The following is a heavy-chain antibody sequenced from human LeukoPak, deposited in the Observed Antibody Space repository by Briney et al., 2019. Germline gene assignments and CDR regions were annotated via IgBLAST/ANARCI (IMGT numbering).Heavy chain of an antibody. CDR2: INPNSGGT. CDR1: GYTFTGYR. D-gene: IGHD3-22*01. CDR3: VRDWGAYYHDNSDFSHFDY. V-gene: IGHV1-2*02. J-gene: IGHJ4*02. Sequence: ASVKVSCKASGYTFTGYRIHWVRQAPGQGLEWMGWINPNSGGTNSAQKFQGRVTMTRDTSISTAYMELSRLRSDDTAVYYCVRDWGAYYHDNSDFSHFDYWGQGTLVTVSS.